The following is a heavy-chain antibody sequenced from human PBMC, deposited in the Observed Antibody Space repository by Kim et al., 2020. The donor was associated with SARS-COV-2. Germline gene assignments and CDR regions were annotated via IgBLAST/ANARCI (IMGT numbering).Heavy chain of an antibody. CDR3: ARSPVEYNWNYFPNNYGMDV. V-gene: IGHV5-51*01. CDR1: GYSFTSYW. D-gene: IGHD1-7*01. Sequence: GESLKISCKGSGYSFTSYWIGWVRQMPGKGLEWMGIIYPGDSDTRYSPSFQGQVTISADKSISTAYLQWSSLKASDTAMYYCARSPVEYNWNYFPNNYGMDVWGQGTTVTVSS. J-gene: IGHJ6*02. CDR2: IYPGDSDT.